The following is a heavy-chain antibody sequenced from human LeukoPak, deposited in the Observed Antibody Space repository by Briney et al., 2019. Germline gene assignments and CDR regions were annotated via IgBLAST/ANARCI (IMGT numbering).Heavy chain of an antibody. CDR3: AKYPLPTRFLEWSGDYYYYYYMDV. D-gene: IGHD3-3*01. Sequence: PGRSLRLSCAASGFTFSSYAMSWVRQAPGKGLEWVSAISGSGGSTYYADSVKGRFTISRDNSKNTLYLQMNSLRAEDTAVYYCAKYPLPTRFLEWSGDYYYYYYMDVWGKGTTVTVSS. CDR2: ISGSGGST. CDR1: GFTFSSYA. J-gene: IGHJ6*03. V-gene: IGHV3-23*01.